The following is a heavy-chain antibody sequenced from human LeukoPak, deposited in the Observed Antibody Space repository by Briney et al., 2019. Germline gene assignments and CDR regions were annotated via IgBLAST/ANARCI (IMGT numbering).Heavy chain of an antibody. CDR2: ISGSGGST. V-gene: IGHV3-23*01. CDR3: AKDQDPHSYGSGSYAPFDY. Sequence: GGSLRLSCAASGFTFSSYWMSWVRQAPGKGLEWVSHISGSGGSTKYSGSVKGRFTISRDNSKNTLYLQINSLGADDTAVYYCAKDQDPHSYGSGSYAPFDYWGQGTLVTVSS. CDR1: GFTFSSYW. J-gene: IGHJ4*02. D-gene: IGHD3-10*01.